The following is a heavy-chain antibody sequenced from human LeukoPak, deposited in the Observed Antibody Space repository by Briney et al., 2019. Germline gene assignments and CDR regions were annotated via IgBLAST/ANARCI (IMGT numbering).Heavy chain of an antibody. CDR3: AREGGGYFEG. V-gene: IGHV4-34*01. J-gene: IGHJ4*02. CDR2: INHSGST. CDR1: GGSFSGYH. D-gene: IGHD3-9*01. Sequence: PSETLSLTCAVYGGSFSGYHWSWIRQPPGKGLEWIGEINHSGSTNYNPSLKSRVTISVDTSKNQFSLKLSSVTAADTAVYYCAREGGGYFEGWGQGTLVTVSS.